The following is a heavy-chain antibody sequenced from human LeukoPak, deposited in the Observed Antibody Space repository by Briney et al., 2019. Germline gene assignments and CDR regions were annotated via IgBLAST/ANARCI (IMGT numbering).Heavy chain of an antibody. Sequence: GASVKVSCKVSGYSLTELSMHWVRQTPGKGLEWMGGFDPEAGEAIYAQKFQGRVTMTEDTSTDTAYMELSSLRSEDTAVFNCATWAGAVIVDKNGGVYWGQGTLVTVSS. J-gene: IGHJ4*02. CDR3: ATWAGAVIVDKNGGVY. D-gene: IGHD3-22*01. V-gene: IGHV1-24*01. CDR2: FDPEAGEA. CDR1: GYSLTELS.